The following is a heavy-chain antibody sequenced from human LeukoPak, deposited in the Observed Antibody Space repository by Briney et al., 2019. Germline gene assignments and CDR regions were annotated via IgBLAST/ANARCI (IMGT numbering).Heavy chain of an antibody. CDR1: GGSITSYY. CDR2: IYTSGST. Sequence: SETLSLTCTVSGGSITSYYWSWIRQPAGKGLEWIGRIYTSGSTNYNPSLKSRVTISVDKSMNQFSLKLSSVTAADTAVYYCAGGPSGTAFDDWGHGTLVTVSS. J-gene: IGHJ4*01. CDR3: AGGPSGTAFDD. V-gene: IGHV4-4*07. D-gene: IGHD1-1*01.